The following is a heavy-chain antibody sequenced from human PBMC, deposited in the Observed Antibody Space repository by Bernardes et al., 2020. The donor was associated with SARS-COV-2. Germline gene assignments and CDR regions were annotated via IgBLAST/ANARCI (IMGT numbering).Heavy chain of an antibody. CDR1: GGSIGSYH. J-gene: IGHJ4*02. V-gene: IGHV4-4*07. CDR3: AKDPKGDFSSNF. CDR2: FYTSGST. Sequence: SETLSLTCSVSGGSIGSYHWSWIRQPAGKGLEWIGRFYTSGSTIYNPSLKSRVTMSVDTSKNQFSLKLRSVTAADTAVYYWAKDPKGDFSSNFWGQGTLVTVAP.